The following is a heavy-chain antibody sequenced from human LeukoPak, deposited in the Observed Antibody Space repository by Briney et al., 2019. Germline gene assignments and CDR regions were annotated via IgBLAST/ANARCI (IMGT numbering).Heavy chain of an antibody. J-gene: IGHJ3*02. CDR2: ISAYNGNT. V-gene: IGHV1-18*01. Sequence: ASVKVSCKASGYTFTSYGISWVRQAPGQGLEWMGWISAYNGNTNYAQKLQGRVTMTTDTSTSTAYMELRSLRSDDTAVYYCARDHGGTTMFVDAFDIWGQGTMVTVSS. CDR3: ARDHGGTTMFVDAFDI. D-gene: IGHD3-3*01. CDR1: GYTFTSYG.